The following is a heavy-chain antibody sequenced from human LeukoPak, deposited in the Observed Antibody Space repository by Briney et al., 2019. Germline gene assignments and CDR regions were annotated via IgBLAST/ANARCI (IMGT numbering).Heavy chain of an antibody. V-gene: IGHV1-18*01. CDR2: INPYIGNT. Sequence: ASVKVSCKASGYTFTGYYMHWVRQAPGQGLEWLGWINPYIGNTNYAQKLQGRVTVTTDTSTSTAYMELRSLRSDDTAVYYCARDRPSYASMGYYYYYMDVWGKGTTVTISS. CDR3: ARDRPSYASMGYYYYYMDV. D-gene: IGHD3-10*01. J-gene: IGHJ6*03. CDR1: GYTFTGYY.